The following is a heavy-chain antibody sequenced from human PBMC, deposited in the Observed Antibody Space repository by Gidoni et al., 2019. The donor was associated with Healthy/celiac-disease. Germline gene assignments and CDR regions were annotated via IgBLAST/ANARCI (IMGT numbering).Heavy chain of an antibody. CDR3: ARERSEYSSSSGDYYGMDV. J-gene: IGHJ6*02. CDR2: ISYDGSNK. V-gene: IGHV3-30*04. CDR1: GFTFSSSA. Sequence: QVQLVESGGGVVQPGRSLRLSCAASGFTFSSSAMPWVRQAPGKGLVWVAVISYDGSNKYYADSVKGRFTISRDNSKNTLYLQMNSLRAEDTAVYYCARERSEYSSSSGDYYGMDVWGQGTTVTVSS. D-gene: IGHD6-6*01.